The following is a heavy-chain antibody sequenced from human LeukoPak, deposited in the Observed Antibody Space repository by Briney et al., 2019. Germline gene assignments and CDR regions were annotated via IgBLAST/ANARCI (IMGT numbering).Heavy chain of an antibody. V-gene: IGHV1-69*01. Sequence: SVKVSCTASGGTFSSYAISWVRQAPGQGLEWMGGIIPIFGTANYAQKFQGRVTITADESTSTAYMELSSLRSEDTAVYYCARTRSGWYYFDYWGQGTLVTVSS. CDR3: ARTRSGWYYFDY. J-gene: IGHJ4*02. CDR2: IIPIFGTA. D-gene: IGHD6-19*01. CDR1: GGTFSSYA.